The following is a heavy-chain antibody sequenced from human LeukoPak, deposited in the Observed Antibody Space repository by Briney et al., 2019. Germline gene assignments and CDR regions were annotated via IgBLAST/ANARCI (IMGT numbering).Heavy chain of an antibody. V-gene: IGHV3-21*01. Sequence: PGGSLRFSCAASGFTFDDYAMHWVRQAPGKGLEWVSAISSSSSYIYYADSVKGRFTISRDNAKNSLYLQMNSLRAEDTAVYYCARDDYYDSSGYSNFDYWGQGTLVTVSS. CDR3: ARDDYYDSSGYSNFDY. CDR1: GFTFDDYA. J-gene: IGHJ4*02. CDR2: ISSSSSYI. D-gene: IGHD3-22*01.